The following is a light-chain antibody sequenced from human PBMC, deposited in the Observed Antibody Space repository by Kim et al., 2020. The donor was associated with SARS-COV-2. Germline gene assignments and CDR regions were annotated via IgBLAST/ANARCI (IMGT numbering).Light chain of an antibody. CDR2: STT. CDR1: AGAVTIGSY. J-gene: IGLJ2*01. V-gene: IGLV7-43*01. Sequence: PGGTVTLTCSCRAGAVTIGSYANWFQQKPGQAPRTLIYSTTNKHSWTPARFSGSLLGGKFALTLSGVQLEDEADYYCLLYWGGALFFGGGTKLTVL. CDR3: LLYWGGALF.